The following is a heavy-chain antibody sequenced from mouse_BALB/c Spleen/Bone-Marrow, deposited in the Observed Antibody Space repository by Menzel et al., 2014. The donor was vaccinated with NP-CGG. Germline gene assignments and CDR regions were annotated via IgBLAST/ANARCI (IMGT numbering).Heavy chain of an antibody. Sequence: QVQLKESGAELARPGASVEMSCKASGYTFTTYTIRWVKQRPGQGLEWIGYINPSSGYANYNQNFKDKATLTADKSSSTAYMQLSSLTSEDSAVYYCTRITTVVRYFDVWGTGTTVTVSS. CDR2: INPSSGYA. V-gene: IGHV1-4*01. CDR3: TRITTVVRYFDV. J-gene: IGHJ1*03. D-gene: IGHD1-1*01. CDR1: GYTFTTYT.